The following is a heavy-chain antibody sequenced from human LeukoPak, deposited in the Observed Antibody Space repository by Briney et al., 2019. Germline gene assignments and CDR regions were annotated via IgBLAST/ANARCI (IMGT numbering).Heavy chain of an antibody. J-gene: IGHJ4*02. CDR1: GGTFSSYA. D-gene: IGHD2-15*01. V-gene: IGHV1-69*01. CDR3: ARDLLDCSGGSCYLQNFDY. Sequence: SVKVSCKASGGTFSSYAISWVRQAPGQGLEWMGGIIPIFGTANYAQKFQGRVTITADESTSTAYMELSSLRSEDTAVYYCARDLLDCSGGSCYLQNFDYWGQGTLVTVAS. CDR2: IIPIFGTA.